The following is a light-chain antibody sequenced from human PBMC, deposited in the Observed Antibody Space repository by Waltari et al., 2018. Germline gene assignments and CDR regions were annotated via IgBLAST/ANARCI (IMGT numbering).Light chain of an antibody. CDR3: QQAYSTPWT. V-gene: IGKV1-39*01. J-gene: IGKJ1*01. Sequence: DIQMTQSPSSLSASVGDRVTITCRTSQSISTYFNWYQQKPGKAPKLLLYGASSLQSGVPSRFSGSGSGTDFSFTISSLQPEDFATYFCQQAYSTPWTFGQGTKVEIK. CDR2: GAS. CDR1: QSISTY.